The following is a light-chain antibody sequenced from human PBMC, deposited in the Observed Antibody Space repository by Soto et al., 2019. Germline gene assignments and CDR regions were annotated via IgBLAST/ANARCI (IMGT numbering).Light chain of an antibody. CDR3: ISYTSDTPPYV. V-gene: IGLV2-14*01. CDR2: EVT. CDR1: SSDVGGHKY. Sequence: QSALTQPASVSGSPGQSITISCTGTSSDVGGHKYVSWYQHHPGKAPKLIIYEVTNRPSGVSNRFSGSKSGNTASLTISGLQAEDEAGYYCISYTSDTPPYVFGTGTKLTVL. J-gene: IGLJ1*01.